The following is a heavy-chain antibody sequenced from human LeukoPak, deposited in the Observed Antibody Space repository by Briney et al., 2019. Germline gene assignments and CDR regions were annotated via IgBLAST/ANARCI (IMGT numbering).Heavy chain of an antibody. CDR3: ARDYRSGWYPFFDY. V-gene: IGHV3-21*01. CDR1: GFTFSSYS. CDR2: ISSSSSYI. J-gene: IGHJ4*02. Sequence: GGSLRLSCAASGFTFSSYSMNWVRQAPGKGLEWVSSISSSSSYIYHADSVKGRFTISRDNAKNSLYLQMNSLRAEDTAVYYCARDYRSGWYPFFDYWGQGTLVTVSS. D-gene: IGHD6-19*01.